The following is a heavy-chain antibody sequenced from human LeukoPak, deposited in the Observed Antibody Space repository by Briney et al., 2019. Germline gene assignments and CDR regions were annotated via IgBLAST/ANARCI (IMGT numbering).Heavy chain of an antibody. J-gene: IGHJ4*02. CDR1: GFTFSSYW. CDR2: IKQDGSEK. Sequence: GGSLRLSCAVSGFTFSSYWMSWVRQAPGRGLEWVANIKQDGSEKYYVDSVKGRFTISRDNTKNSLYLQMNSLRAEDTAVYYCAKDDLGSSDYFDYWGQGTLVTVSS. V-gene: IGHV3-7*01. CDR3: AKDDLGSSDYFDY. D-gene: IGHD6-6*01.